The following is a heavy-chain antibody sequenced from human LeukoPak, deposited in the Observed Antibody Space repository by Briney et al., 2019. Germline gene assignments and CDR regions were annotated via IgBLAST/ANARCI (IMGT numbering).Heavy chain of an antibody. CDR3: ARVRELWFGELFSTVENWFDP. CDR2: INTNTGNP. D-gene: IGHD3-10*01. CDR1: GYTFTSYA. Sequence: GASVKVSCKASGYTFTSYAMNWVRQAPGQGLEWMGWINTNTGNPTYAQGFTGRFAFSLDTSVSTAYLQISSLKAEDTAVYYCARVRELWFGELFSTVENWFDPWGQGTLVTVSS. V-gene: IGHV7-4-1*02. J-gene: IGHJ5*02.